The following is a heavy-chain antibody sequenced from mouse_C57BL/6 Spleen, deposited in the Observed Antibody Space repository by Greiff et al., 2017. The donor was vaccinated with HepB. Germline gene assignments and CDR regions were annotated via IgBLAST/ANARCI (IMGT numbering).Heavy chain of an antibody. CDR1: GFTFSSYG. J-gene: IGHJ1*03. CDR2: ISSGGSYT. Sequence: DVHLVESGGGLVQPGGSLKLSCAASGFTFSSYGMSWVRQTPDKRLEWVATISSGGSYTYYPDSVKGRFTISRDNAKNTLYLQMSSLKSEDTAMYYCARLQLLHWYFDVWGTGTTVTVSS. CDR3: ARLQLLHWYFDV. D-gene: IGHD4-1*02. V-gene: IGHV5-6*01.